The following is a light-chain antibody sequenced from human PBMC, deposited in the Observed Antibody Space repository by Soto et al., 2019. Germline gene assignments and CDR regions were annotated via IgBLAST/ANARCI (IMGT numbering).Light chain of an antibody. Sequence: EIELTQSPGTLSLSPGERAALSCRASQSISSSYLAWYQQKPGQATRLLIYGAFNRATSFPDRFSGSGSGTDFTLTISSLEPEELAVYYCKDYVSPPITVGQGTLLVIK. CDR3: KDYVSPPIT. CDR1: QSISSSY. J-gene: IGKJ5*01. CDR2: GAF. V-gene: IGKV3-20*01.